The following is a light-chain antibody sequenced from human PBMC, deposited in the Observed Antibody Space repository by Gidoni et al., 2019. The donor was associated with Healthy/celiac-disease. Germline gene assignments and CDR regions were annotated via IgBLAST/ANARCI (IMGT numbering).Light chain of an antibody. Sequence: EIVMTQSPATLSVSPGERATLSCRASQSVSSNLAWYQQKPGQAPGLLIYGASTRATGIPARFSGSGSGTEFTLTISSLQSEDFAVYYCQQYNNWPPAWTFXQXTKVEIK. CDR2: GAS. J-gene: IGKJ1*01. V-gene: IGKV3-15*01. CDR1: QSVSSN. CDR3: QQYNNWPPAWT.